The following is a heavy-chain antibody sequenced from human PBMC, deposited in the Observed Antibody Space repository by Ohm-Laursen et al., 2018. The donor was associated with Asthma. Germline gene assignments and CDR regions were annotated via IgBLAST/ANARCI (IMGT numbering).Heavy chain of an antibody. CDR3: ARLDWALSVFDL. J-gene: IGHJ5*02. V-gene: IGHV4-59*07. CDR1: GGSISSYY. Sequence: SDTLSLTCTVSGGSISSYYWSWIRQPPGRGLEWIAYMHSSGGANYNPSLQSRVTLSVDTSNNRVSLRLSFVTAADTALYFCARLDWALSVFDLWGQGAPVTVAS. CDR2: MHSSGGA. D-gene: IGHD3-9*01.